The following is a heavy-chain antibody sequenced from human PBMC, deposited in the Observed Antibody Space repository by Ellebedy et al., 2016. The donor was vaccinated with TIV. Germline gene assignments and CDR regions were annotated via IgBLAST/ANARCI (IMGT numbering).Heavy chain of an antibody. V-gene: IGHV1-18*01. CDR2: ISNFNGNT. D-gene: IGHD2-21*02. J-gene: IGHJ6*02. CDR1: GYTFANYG. CDR3: AAAYCGGDCYGTYYYYYGMDV. Sequence: ASVKVSXKASGYTFANYGITWVRQAPGQGLEWMGWISNFNGNTNYAQKLQGRVSLTTDTSTSTAYMELRSLGSDDTAVYYCAAAYCGGDCYGTYYYYYGMDVWGHGTTVTVSS.